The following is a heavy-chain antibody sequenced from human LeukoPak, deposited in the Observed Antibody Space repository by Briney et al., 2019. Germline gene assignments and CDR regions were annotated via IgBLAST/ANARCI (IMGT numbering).Heavy chain of an antibody. Sequence: GGSLRLSCAASGFTFSSYAMSWVRQAPGKGLEWVSAISGSGGSTYYADSVKGRFTISRDNSKNTLYLQMNSLRAEDTAVYYCARDPEYSSGWYSFDYYYYGMDVWGQGTTVTVSS. V-gene: IGHV3-23*01. CDR2: ISGSGGST. J-gene: IGHJ6*02. CDR3: ARDPEYSSGWYSFDYYYYGMDV. D-gene: IGHD6-19*01. CDR1: GFTFSSYA.